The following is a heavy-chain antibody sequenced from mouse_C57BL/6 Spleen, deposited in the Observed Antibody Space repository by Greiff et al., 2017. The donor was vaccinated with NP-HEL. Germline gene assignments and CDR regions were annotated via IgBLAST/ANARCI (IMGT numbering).Heavy chain of an antibody. Sequence: QVQLQQPGAELVKPGASVKVSCKASVSPFPSYWMPWVTQRPGPGLSCIGRIHPSDSDTNYNQKFKGKATLTVDKSSSTAYMQLSSLTSEDSAVYYCAIEGLLRSWYFDVWGTGTTVTVSS. CDR1: VSPFPSYW. CDR2: IHPSDSDT. J-gene: IGHJ1*03. CDR3: AIEGLLRSWYFDV. D-gene: IGHD1-1*01. V-gene: IGHV1-74*01.